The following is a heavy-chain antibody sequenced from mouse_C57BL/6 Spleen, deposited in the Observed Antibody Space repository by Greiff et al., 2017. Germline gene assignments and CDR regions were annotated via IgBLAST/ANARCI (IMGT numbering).Heavy chain of an antibody. D-gene: IGHD2-1*01. Sequence: QVQLQQSGAELVMPGASVKLSCKASGYTFTSYWMHWVKQRPGQGLEWIGEIDPSDSYTNYNQKFKGKSTLTVDKSSSTAYRQLSSLTSEDSAVYYCARSEIYYDNYYAMDYWGQGTSVTVSS. V-gene: IGHV1-69*01. CDR3: ARSEIYYDNYYAMDY. CDR1: GYTFTSYW. J-gene: IGHJ4*01. CDR2: IDPSDSYT.